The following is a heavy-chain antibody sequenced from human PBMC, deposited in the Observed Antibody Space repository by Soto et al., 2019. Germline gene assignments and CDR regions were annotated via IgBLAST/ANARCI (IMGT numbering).Heavy chain of an antibody. V-gene: IGHV1-69*13. CDR3: ARDMDIVVVPASQEHIRAPWFDP. CDR1: GGTFSSYA. Sequence: SVKVSCKASGGTFSSYAISWVRQAPGQGLEWMGGIIPIFGTANYAQKFQGRVTITADESTSTAYMELSSLRSEDTAVYYCARDMDIVVVPASQEHIRAPWFDPWGQGTLVTVSS. D-gene: IGHD2-2*03. J-gene: IGHJ5*02. CDR2: IIPIFGTA.